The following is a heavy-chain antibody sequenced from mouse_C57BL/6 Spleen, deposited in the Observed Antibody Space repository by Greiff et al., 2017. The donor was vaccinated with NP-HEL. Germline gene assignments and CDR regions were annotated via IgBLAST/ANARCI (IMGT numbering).Heavy chain of an antibody. D-gene: IGHD2-1*01. V-gene: IGHV5-16*01. Sequence: EVQLVESEGGLVQPGSSMKLSCTASGFTFSDYYMAWVRQVPEKGLEWVANINYDGSSTYYLDSLKSRFIISRDNAKNILYLQMSSLKSEDTATYYCASYGNYGNAMDYWGQGTSVTVSS. J-gene: IGHJ4*01. CDR1: GFTFSDYY. CDR3: ASYGNYGNAMDY. CDR2: INYDGSST.